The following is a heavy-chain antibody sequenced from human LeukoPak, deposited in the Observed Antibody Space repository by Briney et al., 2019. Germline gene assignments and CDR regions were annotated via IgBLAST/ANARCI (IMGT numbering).Heavy chain of an antibody. V-gene: IGHV4-59*11. CDR3: ARGKDV. CDR2: IYYGGST. Sequence: SETLSLTCTVSGGSISSHYWSWIRQPPGKGLEWIGYIYYGGSTNYNPSLKSRVTISVDTSKNQFSLKLSSVTAADTAVYYCARGKDVWGQGTLVTVSS. J-gene: IGHJ4*02. CDR1: GGSISSHY.